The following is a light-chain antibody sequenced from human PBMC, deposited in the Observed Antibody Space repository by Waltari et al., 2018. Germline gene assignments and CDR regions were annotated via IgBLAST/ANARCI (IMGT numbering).Light chain of an antibody. J-gene: IGLJ1*01. CDR3: HVWHAALDPGV. V-gene: IGLV3-21*04. CDR2: YDS. CDR1: NIGSYS. Sequence: SYVVSQPPSVSVAPGETTRITCVGDNIGSYSVHWYQQRPGQAPILIMRYDSDRPSGIPDRFSGFNSGNTATLTISRVEAGDEADYYCHVWHAALDPGVFGSGTEVTVL.